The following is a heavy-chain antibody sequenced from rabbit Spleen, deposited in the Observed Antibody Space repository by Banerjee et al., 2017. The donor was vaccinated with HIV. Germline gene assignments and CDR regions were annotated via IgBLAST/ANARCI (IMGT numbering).Heavy chain of an antibody. CDR2: IDAGSSGFT. D-gene: IGHD1-1*01. CDR1: GVSFSYSSY. J-gene: IGHJ6*01. CDR3: ARDTSSSFSSYGMDL. Sequence: QSLEESGGDLVKPGASLTLTCTASGVSFSYSSYMCWVRQAPGKGLEWIACIDAGSSGFTYFATWAKGRFTISKTSSTTVTLQVTRLTAADTATYFCARDTSSSFSSYGMDLWGPGTLVTVS. V-gene: IGHV1S40*01.